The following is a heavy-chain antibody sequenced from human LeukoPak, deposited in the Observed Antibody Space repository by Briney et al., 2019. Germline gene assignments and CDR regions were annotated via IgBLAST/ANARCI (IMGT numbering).Heavy chain of an antibody. D-gene: IGHD3-9*01. V-gene: IGHV1-46*01. CDR3: ARDHYDIPRGIDY. Sequence: ASVKVSCKASRYTFSNYFIHWVRQAPGQGLEWMGLINPSGGSTSYAQKFQGRVTMTRDTSTSTVYMELSSLRSEDSALYYCARDHYDIPRGIDYWGQGTPVTVSS. CDR2: INPSGGST. CDR1: RYTFSNYF. J-gene: IGHJ4*02.